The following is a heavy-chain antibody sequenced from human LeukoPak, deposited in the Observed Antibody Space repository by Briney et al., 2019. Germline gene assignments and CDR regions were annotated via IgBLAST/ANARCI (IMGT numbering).Heavy chain of an antibody. J-gene: IGHJ4*02. CDR2: ISGSGGST. D-gene: IGHD3-22*01. CDR3: AKDKWNYYDSSGYYRTIFDY. V-gene: IGHV3-23*01. CDR1: GFTFSSYA. Sequence: GGSLRLSCAASGFTFSSYAMSWVRQAPGKGLEWVSAISGSGGSTYYADSVKGRFTISRDNSKNTLYLQMNSLRAEDTAVYYCAKDKWNYYDSSGYYRTIFDYWGQGTLVTVS.